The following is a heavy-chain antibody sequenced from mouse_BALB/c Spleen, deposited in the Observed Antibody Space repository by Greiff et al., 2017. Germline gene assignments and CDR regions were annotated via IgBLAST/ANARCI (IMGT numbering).Heavy chain of an antibody. Sequence: EVMLVESGGGLVQPGGSRKLSCAASGFTFSSFGMHWVRQAPEKGLEWVAYISSGSSTIYYADTVKGRFTISRDNPKNNLFLQMTSLKSEDTAMYYCARFGGNYADYWGQGTTLTVSS. CDR1: GFTFSSFG. CDR2: ISSGSSTI. CDR3: ARFGGNYADY. V-gene: IGHV5-17*02. J-gene: IGHJ2*01.